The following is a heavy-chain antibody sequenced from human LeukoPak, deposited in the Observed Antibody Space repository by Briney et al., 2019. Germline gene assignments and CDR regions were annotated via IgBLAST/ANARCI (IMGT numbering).Heavy chain of an antibody. J-gene: IGHJ4*02. D-gene: IGHD1-26*01. Sequence: SGPSLVKPTHTLTLTCTFSGFSLSTSGVCVTWIRQPPGKALEWLARIDWGDDKYYSTSVKTRLTISKDTSKSQVVLTMTNMDPVDTATYYCARNYGGSFYFDYWGQGTLVTVSS. V-gene: IGHV2-70*11. CDR3: ARNYGGSFYFDY. CDR1: GFSLSTSGVC. CDR2: IDWGDDK.